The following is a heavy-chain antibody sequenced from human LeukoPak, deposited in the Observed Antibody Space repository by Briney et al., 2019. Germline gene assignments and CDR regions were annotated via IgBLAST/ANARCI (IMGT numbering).Heavy chain of an antibody. Sequence: GGSLRLSCAGSGFTFGGYGMHWFRQTPGKGLEWVAVIAYDGSRAFYADSVKGRFTISRDNSKNTMSVQMGDLRAEDTAVYYCTRYNNDHFDYWGQGTLVTVSS. CDR1: GFTFGGYG. CDR2: IAYDGSRA. V-gene: IGHV3-33*01. D-gene: IGHD1-14*01. CDR3: TRYNNDHFDY. J-gene: IGHJ4*02.